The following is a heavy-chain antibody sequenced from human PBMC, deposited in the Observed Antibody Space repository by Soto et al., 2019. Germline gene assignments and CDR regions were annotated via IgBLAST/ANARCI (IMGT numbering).Heavy chain of an antibody. CDR2: VYYSGST. CDR3: ARGLLTSLFDY. J-gene: IGHJ4*02. V-gene: IGHV4-61*01. Sequence: SETLSLTCTVSGDSVSSGTYFWSWIRQPPGKGLEWIGYVYYSGSTNYNPTLKSRLTMSVDKSKNQFSLKLSSVTAADTAVYYCARGLLTSLFDYWGQGTLVTVSS. D-gene: IGHD2-8*01. CDR1: GDSVSSGTYF.